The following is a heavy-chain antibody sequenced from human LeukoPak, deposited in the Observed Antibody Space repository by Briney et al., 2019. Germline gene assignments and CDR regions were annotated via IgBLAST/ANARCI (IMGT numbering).Heavy chain of an antibody. V-gene: IGHV1-8*01. CDR3: ARRMGSSWYRGRASHQQDY. Sequence: ASVKVSCKASGYIFTSYVLHWVRQAPGQGLEWMGWMNPNSGNTGYAQKFQGRVTMTRNTSISTAYMELSSLRSEDTAVYYCARRMGSSWYRGRASHQQDYWGQGTLVTVSS. CDR1: GYIFTSYV. D-gene: IGHD6-13*01. CDR2: MNPNSGNT. J-gene: IGHJ4*02.